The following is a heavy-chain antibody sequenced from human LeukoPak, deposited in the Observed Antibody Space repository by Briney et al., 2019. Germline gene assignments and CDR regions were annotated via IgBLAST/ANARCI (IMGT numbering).Heavy chain of an antibody. J-gene: IGHJ4*02. CDR1: GYSFTSYW. Sequence: GESLQISCKGSGYSFTSYWIGWVRQMPGKGLEWMGIIYPGDSDTRYSPSFQGQVTISADKSISTAYLQWSSLKASDTAMYYCARLGREMATITGHFDYWGQGTLVTVSS. V-gene: IGHV5-51*01. CDR3: ARLGREMATITGHFDY. CDR2: IYPGDSDT. D-gene: IGHD5-24*01.